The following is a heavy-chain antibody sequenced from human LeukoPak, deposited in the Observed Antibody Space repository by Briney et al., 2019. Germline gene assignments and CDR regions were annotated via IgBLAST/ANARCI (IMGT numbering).Heavy chain of an antibody. J-gene: IGHJ6*03. CDR3: AKDRCSNGIGCYYYYMDV. CDR1: GFTFSSYG. V-gene: IGHV3-30*02. Sequence: GGSLRLSCAASGFTFSSYGMHWVRQAPGKGLEWVAFIRFDGSNKYYTDSVKGRFTLSRDNSKNILYLQMNSLRTEDTAVYYCAKDRCSNGIGCYYYYMDVWGKGTTVTISS. CDR2: IRFDGSNK. D-gene: IGHD2-8*01.